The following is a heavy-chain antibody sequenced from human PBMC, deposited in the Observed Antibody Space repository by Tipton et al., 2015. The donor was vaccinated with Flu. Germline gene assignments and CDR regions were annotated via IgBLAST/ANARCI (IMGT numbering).Heavy chain of an antibody. J-gene: IGHJ5*02. Sequence: TLSLTCAVSGGSISSSNWWSWVRQPPGKGLEWIGEIYHSGSTNYNPSLKSRVTISVDKSKNQSSLKLSSVTAADTAVYYCAREGGDDFWSGYYRYNWFDPWGQGTLVTVSS. CDR2: IYHSGST. CDR3: AREGGDDFWSGYYRYNWFDP. CDR1: GGSISSSNW. D-gene: IGHD3-3*01. V-gene: IGHV4-4*02.